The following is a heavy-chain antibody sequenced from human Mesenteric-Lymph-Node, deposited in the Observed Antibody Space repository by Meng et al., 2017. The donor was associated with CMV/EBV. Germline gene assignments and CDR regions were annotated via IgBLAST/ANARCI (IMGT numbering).Heavy chain of an antibody. J-gene: IGHJ4*02. CDR3: AIESRNCNGGSCYSDY. CDR1: GLNVSSNY. Sequence: GGSLRLSCAASGLNVSSNYMSWVRQAPGKGLEWVSVISSGGRTNYADSVKGRFTVSRDNSRNTVYLQMNSLRAEDTAVYYCAIESRNCNGGSCYSDYWGQGTLVTVSS. V-gene: IGHV3-53*01. D-gene: IGHD2-15*01. CDR2: ISSGGRT.